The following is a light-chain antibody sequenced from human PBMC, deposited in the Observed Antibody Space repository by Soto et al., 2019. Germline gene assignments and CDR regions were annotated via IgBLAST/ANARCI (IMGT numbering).Light chain of an antibody. J-gene: IGLJ2*01. CDR1: TGEVTTNFF. V-gene: IGLV7-43*01. CDR3: LLYHGRAHH. CDR2: STS. Sequence: QAVVTQESSLTVSPGGTVTLTCASSTGEVTTNFFPSWFQQKPGQSPRALIYSTSSKYSWTPARFSGSVFGGKAVLTLSGVQPEDEADYYCLLYHGRAHHFGGGTKLTVL.